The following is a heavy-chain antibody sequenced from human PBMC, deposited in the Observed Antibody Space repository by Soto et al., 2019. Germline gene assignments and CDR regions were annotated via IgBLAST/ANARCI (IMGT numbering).Heavy chain of an antibody. CDR2: IYYSGST. J-gene: IGHJ3*02. D-gene: IGHD3-9*01. CDR3: ARHFPHYDVLTGYYNAFDI. V-gene: IGHV4-39*01. Sequence: SETLSLTCTVSGGSISSSSYYWGWIRQPPGKGLEWIGSIYYSGSTYYNPSLKSRVTISVDTSKTQFSLMLSSVTAADTALYYCARHFPHYDVLTGYYNAFDIWGQGTKVTVSS. CDR1: GGSISSSSYY.